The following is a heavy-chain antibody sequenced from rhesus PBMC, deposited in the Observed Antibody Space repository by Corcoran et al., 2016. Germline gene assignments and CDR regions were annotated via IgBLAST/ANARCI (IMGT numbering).Heavy chain of an antibody. CDR2: ILPSKGKN. CDR1: GGSISTSW. Sequence: QLRLQESGPGLVKPSETLSLTCEVSGGSISTSWWTWIRQSSGRNFEWISHILPSKGKNHYNHSLASRVTNSINTSKNQFSLKLTAMTAADTAVYYCGRPGYDNDFWGQGSLVTVSS. V-gene: IGHV4-173*01. D-gene: IGHD2-2*01. CDR3: GRPGYDNDF. J-gene: IGHJ4*01.